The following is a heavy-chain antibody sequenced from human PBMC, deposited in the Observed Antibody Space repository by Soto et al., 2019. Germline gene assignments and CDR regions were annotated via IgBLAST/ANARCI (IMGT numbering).Heavy chain of an antibody. V-gene: IGHV1-18*01. CDR2: MSAYNGNT. CDR3: ARDRGKGISWNYYYYMDV. CDR1: GYTFTSYG. Sequence: ASVKVSCKASGYTFTSYGISWVRQAPGQGLEWMGWMSAYNGNTNYAQKLQGRVTMTTDTSTSTAYMELRSLRSDDTAEYYCARDRGKGISWNYYYYMDVGGKGTPVTV. J-gene: IGHJ6*03. D-gene: IGHD6-13*01.